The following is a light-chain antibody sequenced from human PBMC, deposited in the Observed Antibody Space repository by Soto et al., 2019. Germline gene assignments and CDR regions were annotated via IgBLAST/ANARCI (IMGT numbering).Light chain of an antibody. V-gene: IGKV4-1*01. Sequence: DIVMTQSPDSLAVSLGERATINCKSSQSVLYSSNNKNYLAWYQQKPGQPPKLLIYWASTRESGVPDRFSGNGSGTDFTLTISSLQAEDVAVYYSQQYYSTPLTFGGGTKVEIK. CDR2: WAS. CDR1: QSVLYSSNNKNY. CDR3: QQYYSTPLT. J-gene: IGKJ4*01.